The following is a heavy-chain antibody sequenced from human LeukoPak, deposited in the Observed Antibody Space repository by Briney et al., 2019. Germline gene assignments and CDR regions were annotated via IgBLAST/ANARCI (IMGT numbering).Heavy chain of an antibody. CDR1: GGTFSSYA. J-gene: IGHJ4*02. CDR2: IIPIFGTA. CDR3: ARGDYCSGGSCYSGGIDY. V-gene: IGHV1-69*13. D-gene: IGHD2-15*01. Sequence: ASVKVSCKASGGTFSSYAISWVRQAPGQGLEWMGGIIPIFGTANYAQKFQGRVTITADESTSTAYMELSSLRSEDTAAYYCARGDYCSGGSCYSGGIDYWGQGTLVTVSS.